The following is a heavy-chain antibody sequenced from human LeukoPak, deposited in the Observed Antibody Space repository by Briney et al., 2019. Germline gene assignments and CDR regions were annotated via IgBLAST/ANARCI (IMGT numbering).Heavy chain of an antibody. CDR3: ARSSDYGDQNDAFDI. J-gene: IGHJ3*02. V-gene: IGHV7-4-1*02. CDR1: GYTFTRYA. D-gene: IGHD4-17*01. Sequence: GASVKVSCKASGYTFTRYALNWVRQAPGQGREWVGGINTNTGYPTYGQGFTGRFVFSLDASVSTAYLQISSLKAEDTAVYYCARSSDYGDQNDAFDIWGQGTMVTVSS. CDR2: INTNTGYP.